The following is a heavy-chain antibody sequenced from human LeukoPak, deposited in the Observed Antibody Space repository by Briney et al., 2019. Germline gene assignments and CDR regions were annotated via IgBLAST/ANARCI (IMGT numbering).Heavy chain of an antibody. V-gene: IGHV4-34*01. CDR1: GGSFSAYF. Sequence: SETLSLTCVVYGGSFSAYFWSWIRQPPGKGLEWIGEINYSGSTNYNPTLKSRVTISVDTSKNQFSLKLSSVTAADTAVYYCARELTTVTSAGFDPWGQGTLVTVSS. J-gene: IGHJ5*02. CDR3: ARELTTVTSAGFDP. D-gene: IGHD4-17*01. CDR2: INYSGST.